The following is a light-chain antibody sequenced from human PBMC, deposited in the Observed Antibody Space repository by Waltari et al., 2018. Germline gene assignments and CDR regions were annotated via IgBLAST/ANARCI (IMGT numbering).Light chain of an antibody. Sequence: ETYLLHSPGTLSLSPGERATLSCRASKMVGMYLAWYQQKPGQAPRLLIYDASTRATGIPDRFSGSGSGTDFSLTISRLESEDFAVYYCQKYVNLPATFGQGTKVEIK. V-gene: IGKV3-20*01. CDR3: QKYVNLPAT. J-gene: IGKJ1*01. CDR1: KMVGMY. CDR2: DAS.